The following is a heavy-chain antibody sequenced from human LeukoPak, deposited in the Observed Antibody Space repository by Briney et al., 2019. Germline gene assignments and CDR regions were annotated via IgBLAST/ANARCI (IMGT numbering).Heavy chain of an antibody. D-gene: IGHD2-2*02. CDR3: AKGEVVPAAIYGMDV. CDR1: GFTFSRHG. Sequence: GGSLRLSCAPSGFTFSRHGMHWVRQAPGKGLEWVAIISNDGSRKYYAHSVEGRFTISRDNSKNTLYLQMDSLRAEDTAVYYCAKGEVVPAAIYGMDVWGQGTTVTVS. V-gene: IGHV3-30*18. J-gene: IGHJ6*02. CDR2: ISNDGSRK.